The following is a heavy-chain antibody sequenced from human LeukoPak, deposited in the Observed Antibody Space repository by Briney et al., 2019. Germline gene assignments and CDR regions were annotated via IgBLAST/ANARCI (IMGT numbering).Heavy chain of an antibody. Sequence: SETLSLTCTVSGYAVSSGYYWGWIRQPPGKGLEWIGSMYHSGDTYYNPSLKSRVTISVDTSKNQLSLKLSSVTAADTAVYYCARGLYESSSRTPFDYWGQGTLVTVSS. CDR1: GYAVSSGYY. CDR3: ARGLYESSSRTPFDY. V-gene: IGHV4-38-2*02. D-gene: IGHD6-13*01. J-gene: IGHJ4*02. CDR2: MYHSGDT.